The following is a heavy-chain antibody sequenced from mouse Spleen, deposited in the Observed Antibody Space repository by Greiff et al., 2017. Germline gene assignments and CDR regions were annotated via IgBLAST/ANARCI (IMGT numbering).Heavy chain of an antibody. V-gene: IGHV1-37*01. D-gene: IGHD1-1*01. J-gene: IGHJ4*01. Sequence: EVQLVESGPELVKPGASVKISCKASGYSFTGYFMNWVKQSHGKSLEWIGRINPYNGDTFYNQKFKGKATLTVDKSSSTAHMELLSLTSEDFAVYYCTRNYYGSAYAMDYWGQGTSVTVSS. CDR3: TRNYYGSAYAMDY. CDR2: INPYNGDT. CDR1: GYSFTGYF.